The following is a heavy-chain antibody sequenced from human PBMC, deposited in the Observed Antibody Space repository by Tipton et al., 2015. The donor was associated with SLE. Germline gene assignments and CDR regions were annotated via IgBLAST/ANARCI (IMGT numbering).Heavy chain of an antibody. V-gene: IGHV4-34*01. CDR2: INHSGST. D-gene: IGHD5-24*01. Sequence: TLSLTCAVYGGSFSDYYWSWIRQPPGKGLEWIGEINHSGSTNYNPSLKSRVSISVDRSKNQFSLRLSSVTAADTAAYYCARSRDGYNADGFEIWGQGTMVTVSS. J-gene: IGHJ3*02. CDR3: ARSRDGYNADGFEI. CDR1: GGSFSDYY.